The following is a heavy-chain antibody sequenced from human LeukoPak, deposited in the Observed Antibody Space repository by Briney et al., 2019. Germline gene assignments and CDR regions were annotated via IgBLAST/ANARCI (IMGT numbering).Heavy chain of an antibody. V-gene: IGHV3-30*03. Sequence: GGSLRLSCAASGFTFSSYAMHWVRQAPGKGLEWVALISYDGSNKYYADSVKGRFTISRDNSKNTLYLQMNSLRAEDTAVYYCARGGSIAAAHDYWGQGTLVTVSS. D-gene: IGHD6-13*01. J-gene: IGHJ4*02. CDR3: ARGGSIAAAHDY. CDR2: ISYDGSNK. CDR1: GFTFSSYA.